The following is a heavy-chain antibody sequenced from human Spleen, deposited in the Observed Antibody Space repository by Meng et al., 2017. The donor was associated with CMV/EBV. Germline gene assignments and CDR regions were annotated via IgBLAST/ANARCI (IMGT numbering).Heavy chain of an antibody. CDR3: ARGGGRWLQPRALWY. Sequence: HVLLQKWGACLLKPSEPLSLTCACYGGSFSGYYWSWIRQPPGKGLEWIGEINHSGSTNYNPSLKSRVTISVDTSKNQFSLKLSSVTAADTAVYYCARGGGRWLQPRALWYWGQGTLVTVSS. J-gene: IGHJ4*02. CDR1: GGSFSGYY. V-gene: IGHV4-34*01. CDR2: INHSGST. D-gene: IGHD5-24*01.